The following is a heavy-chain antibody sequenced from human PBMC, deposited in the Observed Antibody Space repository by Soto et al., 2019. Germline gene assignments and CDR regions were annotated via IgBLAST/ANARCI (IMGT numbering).Heavy chain of an antibody. Sequence: GASVKVSCKASVYTFTGNYMHWVRQAPGQGLEWMGWINPNSGGTNYAQKFQGWVTMTRDTSISTAYMELSRLRSDDTAVYYCARGEIEYCSSTSCYVRSPFDYWGQGTLVTVSS. J-gene: IGHJ4*02. CDR3: ARGEIEYCSSTSCYVRSPFDY. V-gene: IGHV1-2*04. D-gene: IGHD2-2*01. CDR2: INPNSGGT. CDR1: VYTFTGNY.